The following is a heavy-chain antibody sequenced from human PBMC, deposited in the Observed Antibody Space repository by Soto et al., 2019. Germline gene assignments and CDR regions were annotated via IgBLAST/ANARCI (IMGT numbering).Heavy chain of an antibody. CDR2: ISHSGST. Sequence: SETLSLTCAVYGGSFSGYYWSWIRQPPGKGLEWIGEISHSGSTNYNPSLKSRVTISVDTSKNQFSLKLSSVTAADTAVYYCARTTVTTHYYYYMDVWGKGTTVTVSS. D-gene: IGHD4-17*01. J-gene: IGHJ6*03. CDR1: GGSFSGYY. CDR3: ARTTVTTHYYYYMDV. V-gene: IGHV4-34*01.